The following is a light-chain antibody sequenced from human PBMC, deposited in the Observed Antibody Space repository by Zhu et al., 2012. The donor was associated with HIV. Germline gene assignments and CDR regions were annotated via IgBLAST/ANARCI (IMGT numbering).Light chain of an antibody. J-gene: IGKJ4*01. CDR3: QQRS. Sequence: EIELTQSPAILSLSPGDTATLSCRANQSVSKYLAWYQHRPGQAPRLLIYDASKRATGIPARFSGSGSGTDFTLTISSLEPEDFAIYYCQQRSFGGGTRVEI. CDR2: DAS. V-gene: IGKV3-11*01. CDR1: QSVSKY.